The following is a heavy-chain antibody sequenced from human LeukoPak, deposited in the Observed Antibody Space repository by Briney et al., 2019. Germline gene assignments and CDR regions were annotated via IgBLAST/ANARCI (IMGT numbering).Heavy chain of an antibody. J-gene: IGHJ4*02. Sequence: GASVKVCCKASGYTFTSYGISGVRQAPGQGLQGMGWISAYNGNTNYAQKLQGGVTMTTDTSTSTAYMELRSLRSDDTAVYYCARDRAGGGATPFDYWGQGTLVTVSS. CDR2: ISAYNGNT. CDR1: GYTFTSYG. D-gene: IGHD1-26*01. CDR3: ARDRAGGGATPFDY. V-gene: IGHV1-18*01.